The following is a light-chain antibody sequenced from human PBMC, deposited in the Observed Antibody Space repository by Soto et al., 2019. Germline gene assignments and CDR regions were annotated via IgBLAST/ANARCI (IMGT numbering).Light chain of an antibody. Sequence: QSVLTQPPSASGTPGQRVTISCSGSSSNIGTNTVNWHQQLPGTAPKLLIYRTNQRPSGIPDRFSGSKSGTSASLDISGLQSEDEADYYCTAWDGSLDGRVFGGGTKLTVL. V-gene: IGLV1-44*01. CDR2: RTN. CDR3: TAWDGSLDGRV. CDR1: SSNIGTNT. J-gene: IGLJ3*02.